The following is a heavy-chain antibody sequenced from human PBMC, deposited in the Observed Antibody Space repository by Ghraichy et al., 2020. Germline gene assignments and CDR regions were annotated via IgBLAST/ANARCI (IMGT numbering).Heavy chain of an antibody. CDR1: GFTFKPFA. D-gene: IGHD6-19*01. CDR2: IWSDENTK. V-gene: IGHV3-33*01. CDR3: ARDPPGSGWSFDF. Sequence: GESLNISCAASGFTFKPFAMHWVRQAPGKGLEWISMIWSDENTKFYAHSLKGRFTISRDNFKKTVYLQMNNLRSEESALYYCARDPPGSGWSFDFWGHGTLVAVPS. J-gene: IGHJ4*01.